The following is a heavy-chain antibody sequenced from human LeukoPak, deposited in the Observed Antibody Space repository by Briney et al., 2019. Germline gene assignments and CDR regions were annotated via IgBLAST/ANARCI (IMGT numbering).Heavy chain of an antibody. CDR3: AREGSSGWPY. D-gene: IGHD6-19*01. Sequence: GGTLRLSCAASGFTFSSYGMSWVRQAPGKGLEWVANIKQDGSEKYYVDSVKGRFTISRDNAKNSLYLQMNSLRAEDTAVYYCAREGSSGWPYWGQGTLVTVSS. CDR2: IKQDGSEK. J-gene: IGHJ4*02. V-gene: IGHV3-7*01. CDR1: GFTFSSYG.